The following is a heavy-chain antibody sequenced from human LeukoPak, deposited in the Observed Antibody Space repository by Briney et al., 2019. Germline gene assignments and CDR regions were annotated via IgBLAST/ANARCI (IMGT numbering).Heavy chain of an antibody. J-gene: IGHJ5*02. CDR1: GFTFSSYA. CDR3: AKDKIQLWLLNGRMPWFDP. CDR2: ISGSGGST. D-gene: IGHD5-18*01. Sequence: GGSLRLSCAASGFTFSSYAMSWVRQAPGKGLEWVSAISGSGGSTYYADSVKGRFTISRDNSKNTLYLQMNSLRAEDTAVYYCAKDKIQLWLLNGRMPWFDPWGQGTLVTVSS. V-gene: IGHV3-23*01.